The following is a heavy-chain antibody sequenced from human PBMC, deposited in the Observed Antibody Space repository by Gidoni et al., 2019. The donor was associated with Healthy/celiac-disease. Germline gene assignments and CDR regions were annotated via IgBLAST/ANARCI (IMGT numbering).Heavy chain of an antibody. CDR1: GFTFDDYA. CDR2: ISWNSGSI. D-gene: IGHD1-26*01. Sequence: EVQLVESGGGLVQPGRSLRLSCAASGFTFDDYAMHWVRQAPGKGLGWVSGISWNSGSIGYADSVKGRFTISRDNAKNSLYLQMNSLRAEDTALYYCAKALVGATPFYYGMDVWGQGTTVTVSS. CDR3: AKALVGATPFYYGMDV. J-gene: IGHJ6*02. V-gene: IGHV3-9*01.